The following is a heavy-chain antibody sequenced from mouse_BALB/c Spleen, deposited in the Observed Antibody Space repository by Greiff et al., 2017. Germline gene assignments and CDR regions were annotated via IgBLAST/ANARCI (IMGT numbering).Heavy chain of an antibody. CDR1: GFNIKDYY. CDR3: ASYYDYGRGYYYAMDY. Sequence: VQLKQSGAELVRPGALVKLSCKASGFNIKDYYMHWVKQRPEQGLEWIGWIDPENGNTIYDPKFQGKASITADTSSNTAYLQLSSLTSEDTAVYYCASYYDYGRGYYYAMDYWGQGTSVTGSS. V-gene: IGHV14-1*02. J-gene: IGHJ4*01. D-gene: IGHD2-4*01. CDR2: IDPENGNT.